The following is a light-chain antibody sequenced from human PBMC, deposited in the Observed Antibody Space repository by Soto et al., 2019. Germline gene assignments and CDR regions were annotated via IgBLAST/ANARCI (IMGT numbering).Light chain of an antibody. CDR3: SSYATSSTLVL. CDR2: DVN. CDR1: SSDVGGSNH. Sequence: QSALTQPASGSGSPGQSITISCTGTSSDVGGSNHVSWYQQHPGKAPKLMIFDVNSRPSGVSNRFSGSKSGNTASLSISGLQAEDEAEYYCSSYATSSTLVLFGGGTKLTVL. J-gene: IGLJ3*02. V-gene: IGLV2-14*01.